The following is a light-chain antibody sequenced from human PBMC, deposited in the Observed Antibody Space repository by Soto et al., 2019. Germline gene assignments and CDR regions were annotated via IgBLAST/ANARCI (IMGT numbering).Light chain of an antibody. CDR3: ASYTISSTRV. CDR1: NSDVGAYNY. V-gene: IGLV2-14*01. CDR2: EVN. Sequence: QSALTQPASVSGSPGQSITISCTGSNSDVGAYNYVSWYQQHPGKAPKLIIYEVNNRPSGVSYRFSGSKSGNTASLTISGLQANDEAGYYCASYTISSTRVFGGGTKLTVL. J-gene: IGLJ3*02.